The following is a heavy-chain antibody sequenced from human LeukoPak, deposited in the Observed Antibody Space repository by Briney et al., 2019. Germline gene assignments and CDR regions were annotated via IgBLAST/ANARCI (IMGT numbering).Heavy chain of an antibody. V-gene: IGHV3-49*03. CDR3: SRGSGWLSVY. CDR1: GFTFGDYL. CDR2: ISGGTT. D-gene: IGHD6-19*01. J-gene: IGHJ4*02. Sequence: GSLRLSCTASGFTFGDYLKSWFRQAPGKGLEWIGFISGGTTEYAASVKGRFTISRDDSTSIAYLQMNSLTTEDTAVYYCSRGSGWLSVYWGQGTLVTVSS.